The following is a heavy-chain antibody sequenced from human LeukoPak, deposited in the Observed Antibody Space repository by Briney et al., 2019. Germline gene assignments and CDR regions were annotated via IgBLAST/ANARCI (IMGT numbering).Heavy chain of an antibody. Sequence: SETLSLTCTVSGGSFSSGSYYWSWIRQPPGKGLDWIGYIYYSGSTNYNPSLKSRVTISVDTSKNQFSLKLSSVTAADTAVYYCAREGSGSYYGADYWGQGTLVTVSS. CDR3: AREGSGSYYGADY. V-gene: IGHV4-61*01. J-gene: IGHJ4*02. CDR2: IYYSGST. D-gene: IGHD1-26*01. CDR1: GGSFSSGSYY.